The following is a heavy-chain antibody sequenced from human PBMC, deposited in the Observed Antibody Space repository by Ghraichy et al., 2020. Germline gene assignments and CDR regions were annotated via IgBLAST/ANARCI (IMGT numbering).Heavy chain of an antibody. D-gene: IGHD3-22*01. Sequence: ETLSLTCTVSGGSISSSSYYWGWIRQPPGKGLEWIGSIYYSGSTYYNPSLKSRVTISVDTSKNQFSLKLSSVTAADTAVYYCARHPRGYYYDSSGYHSTSEFDYWGQGTLVTVSS. J-gene: IGHJ4*02. CDR3: ARHPRGYYYDSSGYHSTSEFDY. CDR1: GGSISSSSYY. V-gene: IGHV4-39*01. CDR2: IYYSGST.